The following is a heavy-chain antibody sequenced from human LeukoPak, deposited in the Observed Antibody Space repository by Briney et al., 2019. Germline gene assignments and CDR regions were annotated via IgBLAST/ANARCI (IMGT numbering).Heavy chain of an antibody. Sequence: PGGSLRLSCAASGFTFDDCGMSWVRQAPGKGLEWVSGIKWNGGRTGYADSVKGRFTVSREDAKNSLYLQMNSLRAGDTAVYYCVREARGYHYTYFDYWGQGSLVTVSS. CDR2: IKWNGGRT. V-gene: IGHV3-20*04. CDR1: GFTFDDCG. J-gene: IGHJ4*02. CDR3: VREARGYHYTYFDY. D-gene: IGHD5-18*01.